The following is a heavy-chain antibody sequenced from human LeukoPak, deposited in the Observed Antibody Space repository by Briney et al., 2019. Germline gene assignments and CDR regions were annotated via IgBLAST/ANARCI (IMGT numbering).Heavy chain of an antibody. CDR1: GFTFSSYS. V-gene: IGHV3-21*01. J-gene: IGHJ4*02. CDR3: ARAESAVAPTTH. D-gene: IGHD6-19*01. CDR2: ISSSSSYI. Sequence: PGGSLRLSCAASGFTFSSYSMKWVRQAPGKGLEWVSSISSSSSYIYYADSVKGRFTISRDNAKNSLYLQMNSLRAEDTAVYYCARAESAVAPTTHWGQGTLVTASS.